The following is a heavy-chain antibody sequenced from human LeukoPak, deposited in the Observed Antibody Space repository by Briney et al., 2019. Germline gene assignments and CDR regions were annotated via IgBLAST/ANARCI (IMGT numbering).Heavy chain of an antibody. Sequence: PSETLSLTCAVYGGSFSGYYWSWIRQPPGKGLEWIGEINHSGSTNYNPSLKSRVTISVDTSKNQFSLKLSPVTAADTAVYYCARGENQPDIVATIRGARLDYYFDYWGQGTLVTVSS. V-gene: IGHV4-34*01. CDR3: ARGENQPDIVATIRGARLDYYFDY. J-gene: IGHJ4*02. CDR2: INHSGST. CDR1: GGSFSGYY. D-gene: IGHD5-12*01.